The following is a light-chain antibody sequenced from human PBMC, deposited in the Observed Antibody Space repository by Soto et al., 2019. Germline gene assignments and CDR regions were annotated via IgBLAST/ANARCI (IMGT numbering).Light chain of an antibody. Sequence: DIQMTQSPSSLSASVGDRVTITCRASQGIRNDLDWFQQKPAKAPERLIYAASSLQCVVPSRFSGSGSWTEFTLTIRSLQAADFTTYYCLQYNTYSLTFGQGTKVEI. CDR2: AAS. J-gene: IGKJ1*01. V-gene: IGKV1-17*01. CDR1: QGIRND. CDR3: LQYNTYSLT.